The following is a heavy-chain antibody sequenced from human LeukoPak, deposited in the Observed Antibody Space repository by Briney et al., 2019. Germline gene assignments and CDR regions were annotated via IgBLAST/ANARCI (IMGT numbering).Heavy chain of an antibody. CDR3: ARMGNGYNLAFDY. J-gene: IGHJ4*02. Sequence: SGPALLKPTQTLTLTCTFSGFSLSTSGVRVSWIRQPPGKALEWLSLIDWDDDKFYSTSLKTRLTISKDTSKNQVILTMTNMDPVDTATYYCARMGNGYNLAFDYWGQGTLVTVSS. V-gene: IGHV2-70*04. CDR2: IDWDDDK. D-gene: IGHD5-24*01. CDR1: GFSLSTSGVR.